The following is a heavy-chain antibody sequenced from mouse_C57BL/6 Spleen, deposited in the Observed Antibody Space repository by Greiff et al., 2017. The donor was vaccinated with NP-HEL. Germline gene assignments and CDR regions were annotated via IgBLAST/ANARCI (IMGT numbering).Heavy chain of an antibody. Sequence: VQLQQSGPELVKPGASVKIPCKASGYTFTDYNMDWVKQSHGKSVEWIGDINPNNGGTIYNQKFKGKATLTVDKSSSTAYMELRSLTSEDTAVYYCARTGANPLYYYAMDYWGQGTSVTVSS. CDR1: GYTFTDYN. CDR2: INPNNGGT. CDR3: ARTGANPLYYYAMDY. V-gene: IGHV1-18*01. J-gene: IGHJ4*01. D-gene: IGHD6-1*01.